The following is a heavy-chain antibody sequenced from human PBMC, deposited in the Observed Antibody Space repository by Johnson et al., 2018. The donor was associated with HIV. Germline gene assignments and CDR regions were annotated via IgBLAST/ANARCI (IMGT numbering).Heavy chain of an antibody. CDR2: ISYDGSNK. Sequence: QVQLVESGGGVVQPGRSLRLSCAASGFTFSSYGMHWVRQAPGKGLEWVAVISYDGSNKYYADSVKGRFTISRDNSKNTLYLQMNSLRAEDTAVYYCARDDLDNSGHLMAFDMWGQGTMVTVSS. V-gene: IGHV3-30*19. J-gene: IGHJ3*02. D-gene: IGHD1-26*01. CDR3: ARDDLDNSGHLMAFDM. CDR1: GFTFSSYG.